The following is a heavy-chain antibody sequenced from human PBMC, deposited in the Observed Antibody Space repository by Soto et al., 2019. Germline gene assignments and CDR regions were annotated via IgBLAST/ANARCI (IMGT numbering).Heavy chain of an antibody. CDR3: ARVLVGCTGGNCYYYDGRDV. V-gene: IGHV1-69*01. CDR2: IIPFFGTA. Sequence: QVQLVQSGAEVKKPGSSVKVSCKASGGTFSSCAITWVRQAPGQELEWMGGIIPFFGTANYAQKFQGRVKRTADASTSTAYMELSSLRYEDTAVYYCARVLVGCTGGNCYYYDGRDVWGQGTTVIVSS. D-gene: IGHD2-8*02. CDR1: GGTFSSCA. J-gene: IGHJ6*02.